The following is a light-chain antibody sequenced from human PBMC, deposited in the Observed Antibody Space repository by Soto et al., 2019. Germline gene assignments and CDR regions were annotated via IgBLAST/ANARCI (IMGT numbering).Light chain of an antibody. CDR1: SGDIGGYDY. V-gene: IGLV2-14*03. CDR3: SSFTSTFTHV. CDR2: DVT. Sequence: ALTQPASVSGSPGQSITISCAGTSGDIGGYDYVSWYQQHPGKAPKLIIFDVTDRPSGISDRFSGSKSASTASLTISGLRTKDEADYYCSSFTSTFTHVFGTGTKVTVL. J-gene: IGLJ1*01.